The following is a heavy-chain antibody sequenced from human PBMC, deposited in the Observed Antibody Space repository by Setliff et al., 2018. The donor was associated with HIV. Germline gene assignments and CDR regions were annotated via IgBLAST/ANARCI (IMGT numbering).Heavy chain of an antibody. CDR2: ISGSGYP. D-gene: IGHD3-16*01. V-gene: IGHV3-23*01. J-gene: IGHJ4*02. CDR1: GFTFSTYA. CDR3: GILPPGE. Sequence: PGGSLRLSCVASGFTFSTYAINWVRLAPGKGLEWVSSISGSGYPYYADSVKGRFTISRDNTKNMVYLQMTGLRVEDTAVYYCGILPPGEWGQGTLVTVSS.